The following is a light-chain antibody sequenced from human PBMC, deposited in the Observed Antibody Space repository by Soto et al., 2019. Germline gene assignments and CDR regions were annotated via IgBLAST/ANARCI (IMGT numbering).Light chain of an antibody. CDR2: EVT. CDR1: SSDVGHYNY. J-gene: IGLJ3*02. CDR3: SSYTRGNIGV. V-gene: IGLV2-14*01. Sequence: QSALTQPASVSGSPGQSITISCTGTSSDVGHYNYVSWYQHHPGKAPKLMIYEVTSRPSGVSDRFSGSRSGNTASLTISGLQAEDEAHYYCSSYTRGNIGVFGGGTKVTVL.